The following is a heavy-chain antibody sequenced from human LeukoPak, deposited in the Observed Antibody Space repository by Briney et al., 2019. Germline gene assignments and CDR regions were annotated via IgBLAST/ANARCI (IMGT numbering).Heavy chain of an antibody. Sequence: PGGSLRLSCAAAGFDFSSHSMNWVRQVPGKGLEWISYIDSGGDLIYYADSVRGRFTISRDNAKNSGYLQMNSLRAEDTAVYYCARGRGYQLLINFQHWGQGTLVTVSS. CDR1: GFDFSSHS. J-gene: IGHJ1*01. CDR2: IDSGGDLI. D-gene: IGHD2-2*01. CDR3: ARGRGYQLLINFQH. V-gene: IGHV3-21*04.